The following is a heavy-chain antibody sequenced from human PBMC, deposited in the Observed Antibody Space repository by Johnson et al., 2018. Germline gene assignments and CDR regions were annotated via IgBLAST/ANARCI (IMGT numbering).Heavy chain of an antibody. J-gene: IGHJ6*03. D-gene: IGHD2-15*01. Sequence: QVQLVQSGGGVVQPGRSLRLSCAASGFTFSSYGMHWVRQAPGKGLEWVAVIWYDGSNKYYADSVKGRFTISRENSKNTRYLKMNSLRGEDTAVYYCARDSDIVVVVGAYMDVWGKGTTVTVSS. CDR3: ARDSDIVVVVGAYMDV. CDR1: GFTFSSYG. CDR2: IWYDGSNK. V-gene: IGHV3-33*01.